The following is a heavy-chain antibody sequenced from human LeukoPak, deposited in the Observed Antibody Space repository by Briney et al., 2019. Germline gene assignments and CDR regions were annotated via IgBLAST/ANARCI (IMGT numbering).Heavy chain of an antibody. J-gene: IGHJ5*02. V-gene: IGHV1-18*01. D-gene: IGHD6-13*01. CDR2: ISAYNGNT. CDR3: ARVSTPYSSSWYGVIWFDP. CDR1: GYTFTSYG. Sequence: ASVTVSCTASGYTFTSYGISWVRQAPGQGLEWMGWISAYNGNTNYAQKLQGRVTMTTDTSTSTAYMELRSLRSDDTAVYYCARVSTPYSSSWYGVIWFDPWGQGTLVTVSS.